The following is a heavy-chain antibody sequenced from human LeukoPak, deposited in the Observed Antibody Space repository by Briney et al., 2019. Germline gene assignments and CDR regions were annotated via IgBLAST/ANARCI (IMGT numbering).Heavy chain of an antibody. CDR3: ARLGGNYDRYYFDY. CDR1: GGSISSSSYY. V-gene: IGHV4-39*07. D-gene: IGHD1-26*01. J-gene: IGHJ4*02. CDR2: IYHSGST. Sequence: SETLSLTCTVSGGSISSSSYYWGWIRQPPGKGLEWIGSIYHSGSTYYNPSLKSRVTISVDTSKNQFSLKLSSVTAADTAVYYCARLGGNYDRYYFDYWGQGTLVTVSS.